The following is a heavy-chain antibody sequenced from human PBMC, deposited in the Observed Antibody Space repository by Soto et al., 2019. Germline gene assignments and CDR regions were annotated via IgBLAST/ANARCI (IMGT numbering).Heavy chain of an antibody. Sequence: SETLSLTCTVSGGSISSYYWSWIRQPPGKGLEWIGYIYYSGSTNYNPSLKSRVTISVDTSKNQFSLKLSSVTAADTAVYYCARFTDSSSSGNRFDPWGQGTLVTVSS. CDR2: IYYSGST. J-gene: IGHJ5*02. CDR1: GGSISSYY. CDR3: ARFTDSSSSGNRFDP. V-gene: IGHV4-59*08. D-gene: IGHD6-6*01.